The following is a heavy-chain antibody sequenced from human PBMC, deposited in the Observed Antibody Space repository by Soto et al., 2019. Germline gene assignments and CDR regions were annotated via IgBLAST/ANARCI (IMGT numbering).Heavy chain of an antibody. CDR2: IRSKAYGGTT. V-gene: IGHV3-49*03. Sequence: GSLLLACTSSVFTFGDYTMAWFGQAPGGGLDWVSFIRSKAYGGTTEYAASVKGRFTISRDDSKSIAYLQMNRLQSEDTAVYYCARDVASYDYGDFYGMDVWGQGTTVTVSS. CDR3: ARDVASYDYGDFYGMDV. CDR1: VFTFGDYT. D-gene: IGHD4-17*01. J-gene: IGHJ6*02.